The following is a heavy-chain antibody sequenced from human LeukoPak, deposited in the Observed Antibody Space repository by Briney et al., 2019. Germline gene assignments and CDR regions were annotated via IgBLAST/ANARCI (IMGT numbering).Heavy chain of an antibody. CDR3: ARQFIGAGEYDYYLVMDV. J-gene: IGHJ6*02. CDR2: IYYRGST. CDR1: GGSISSHY. V-gene: IGHV4-59*08. Sequence: SETLSLTCTVSGGSISSHYWSWIRQPPGKGLEWIGYIYYRGSTNYNPSLKSRVTISVDTSKNQFSLTLSSVTAADTAVYDCARQFIGAGEYDYYLVMDVWRQGTTVTVSS. D-gene: IGHD3-10*01.